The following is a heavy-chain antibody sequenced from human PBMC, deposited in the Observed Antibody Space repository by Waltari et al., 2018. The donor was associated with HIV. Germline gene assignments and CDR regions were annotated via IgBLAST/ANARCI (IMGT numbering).Heavy chain of an antibody. V-gene: IGHV1-2*02. D-gene: IGHD2-8*01. CDR2: INPNTGGR. J-gene: IGHJ4*02. Sequence: QVQLVQSGAEGKEPGASVKVSCNTSGYTFSDHYIHWVRQAPGQGLEGMGWINPNTGGRKSLQKFQGRVTMTFDTSITTVYMELSNLRSDDTAVYYCARMGVNPVMTFDYWGQGTPVTVSS. CDR1: GYTFSDHY. CDR3: ARMGVNPVMTFDY.